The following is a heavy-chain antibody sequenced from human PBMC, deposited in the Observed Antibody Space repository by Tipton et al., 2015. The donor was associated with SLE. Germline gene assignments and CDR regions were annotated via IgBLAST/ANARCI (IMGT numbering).Heavy chain of an antibody. Sequence: GLVKPSETLSLTCTVSRGSISSYYWSWIRQPPGKGLEWIGYIYYTGSSSYNPSLKSRVTMSIDTSKNQFSLKLSSVTAADAAVYYCARGRRWLHYRGQGTQVTVSA. CDR1: RGSISSYY. J-gene: IGHJ4*02. V-gene: IGHV4-59*01. CDR3: ARGRRWLHY. CDR2: IYYTGSS. D-gene: IGHD5-18*01.